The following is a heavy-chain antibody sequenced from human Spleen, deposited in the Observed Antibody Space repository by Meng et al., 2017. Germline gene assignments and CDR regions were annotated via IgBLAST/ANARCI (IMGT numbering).Heavy chain of an antibody. V-gene: IGHV4-39*07. CDR3: ARVLCSDAYCSSGRGYFDG. J-gene: IGHJ4*02. D-gene: IGHD2-15*01. CDR1: GGSTSSGTYY. CDR2: INHSGNT. Sequence: SETLSLTCTVSGGSTSSGTYYCGWIRQPPGKGLEWIGEINHSGNTNYNPSLKSRATISVDTSKKQFSLKLSCVTAANRAMYYCARVLCSDAYCSSGRGYFDGWGQGTLVTVSS.